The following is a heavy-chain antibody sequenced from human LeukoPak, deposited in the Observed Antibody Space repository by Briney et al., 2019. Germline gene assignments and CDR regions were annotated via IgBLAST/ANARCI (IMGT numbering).Heavy chain of an antibody. CDR1: GDSTNTYF. V-gene: IGHV4-59*01. Sequence: ETLSLTCTLSGDSTNTYFWSWIRQSPGKGLEWIGYIYYTGTTNYNPSLKSRVTISVDTSKNQFSLKVNSVTAADTGVYYCASKSTDHGELRFDYWGQGTLVTVSS. CDR2: IYYTGTT. D-gene: IGHD4-17*01. CDR3: ASKSTDHGELRFDY. J-gene: IGHJ4*02.